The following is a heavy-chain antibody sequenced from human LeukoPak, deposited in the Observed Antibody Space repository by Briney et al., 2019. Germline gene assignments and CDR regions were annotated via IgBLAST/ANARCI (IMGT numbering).Heavy chain of an antibody. CDR1: GGSISSYY. CDR3: ARGSWLQGPLGY. D-gene: IGHD5-24*01. Sequence: SETLSLTCTVYGGSISSYYWSWIRQPPGKGLEWIGYIYTSGRTNYNPSLKSRVTISVDTSKNQFSLKLSSVTAADTAVYYCARGSWLQGPLGYWGQGTLVTASS. CDR2: IYTSGRT. V-gene: IGHV4-4*09. J-gene: IGHJ4*02.